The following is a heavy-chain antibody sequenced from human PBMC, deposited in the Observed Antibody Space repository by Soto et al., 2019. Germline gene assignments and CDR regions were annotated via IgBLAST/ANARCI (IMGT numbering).Heavy chain of an antibody. V-gene: IGHV3-23*01. Sequence: GGSLRLSCAASGFTFSSYAMSWVRQAPGKGLEWVSAISGSGGSTYYADSVKGRFTISRDNSKNTLYLQMNSLRAEDTAVYYCAKDRERLWFGELCDYFDYWGQGTLVTVSS. D-gene: IGHD3-10*01. CDR2: ISGSGGST. CDR1: GFTFSSYA. J-gene: IGHJ4*02. CDR3: AKDRERLWFGELCDYFDY.